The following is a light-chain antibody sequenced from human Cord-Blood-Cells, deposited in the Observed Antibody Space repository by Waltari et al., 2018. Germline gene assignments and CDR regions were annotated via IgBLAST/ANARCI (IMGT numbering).Light chain of an antibody. CDR3: QQYYSTPPYT. CDR2: AAS. V-gene: IGKV1-NL1*01. CDR1: QGISNS. Sequence: DIKMTQSPSSLSASVGDRVTITCRASQGISNSLAWYQQKPGKAPKLLLYAASRLESGVPSRFSGSGSGTDYTLTISSLQPEDFATYYCQQYYSTPPYTFGQGTKLEIK. J-gene: IGKJ2*01.